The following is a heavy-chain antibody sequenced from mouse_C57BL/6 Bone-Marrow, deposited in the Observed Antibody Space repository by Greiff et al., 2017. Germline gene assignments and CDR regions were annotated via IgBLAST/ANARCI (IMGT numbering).Heavy chain of an antibody. Sequence: VQLQQSGPELVKPGASVKISCKASGYAFSSSWMNWVKQRPGKGLEWIGRIYPGDGDTNYNGKFKGKATLTADKSSSTAYMQLSSLTSEDSAVYFCARLRLRPYYFDYWGQGTTLTVSS. J-gene: IGHJ2*01. D-gene: IGHD1-2*01. CDR2: IYPGDGDT. V-gene: IGHV1-82*01. CDR1: GYAFSSSW. CDR3: ARLRLRPYYFDY.